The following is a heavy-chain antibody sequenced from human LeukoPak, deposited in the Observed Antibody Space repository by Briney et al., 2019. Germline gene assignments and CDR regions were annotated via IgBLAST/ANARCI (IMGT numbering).Heavy chain of an antibody. D-gene: IGHD6-19*01. CDR1: GYSFTSYW. CDR2: IYPGDSNT. CDR3: ARPQSPDLAVALDY. Sequence: GESLKISCKASGYSFTSYWITWVRQMPGKGLEWMGIIYPGDSNTIYSPSFQGQVTISADKSITTACLQWSSLKASDTAMYYCARPQSPDLAVALDYWGRGTMVTVSS. J-gene: IGHJ4*02. V-gene: IGHV5-51*01.